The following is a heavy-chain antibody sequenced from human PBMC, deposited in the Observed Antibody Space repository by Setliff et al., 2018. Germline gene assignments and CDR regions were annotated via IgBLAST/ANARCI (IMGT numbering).Heavy chain of an antibody. CDR2: ISYGGNT. V-gene: IGHV4-39*01. J-gene: IGHJ3*02. D-gene: IGHD3-10*01. Sequence: PSETLSLTCTVSGASISANHYWGWIRQTPGKGLEWIGSISYGGNTYYDPSLKSRVTISVDTSKNQFSLKLSSVTAADTAVYYCARRGYYYGWGDSNAFDIWGQGTMVTVSS. CDR1: GASISANHY. CDR3: ARRGYYYGWGDSNAFDI.